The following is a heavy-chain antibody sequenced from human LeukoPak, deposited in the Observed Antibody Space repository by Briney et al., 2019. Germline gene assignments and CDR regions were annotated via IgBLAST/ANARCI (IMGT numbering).Heavy chain of an antibody. CDR1: GGSISSYY. V-gene: IGHV4-59*08. D-gene: IGHD3-10*01. CDR2: IYYSGST. Sequence: SETLSLTCTVSGGSISSYYWSWIRQPPGKGLEWIGYIYYSGSTNYNPSLKSRVTISVDTSKNQFSLKLSSVTAADTAVYYCATFIHHLKLGSGFDYWGQGTLVTVSS. J-gene: IGHJ4*02. CDR3: ATFIHHLKLGSGFDY.